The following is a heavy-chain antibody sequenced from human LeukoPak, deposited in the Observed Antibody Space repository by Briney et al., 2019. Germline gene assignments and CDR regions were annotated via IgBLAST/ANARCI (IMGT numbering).Heavy chain of an antibody. CDR1: GCTFTGQF. CDR3: ARSGFSTGFYLDF. J-gene: IGHJ4*02. CDR2: IDPPRGVP. V-gene: IGHV1-2*02. Sequence: ASVKVSCKASGCTFTGQFIHWLRQAPGQGLEWMGWIDPPRGVPHFAQNLQDTVTMTRDTSIATAYLEVHRLKPDDTALYYCARSGFSTGFYLDFWGQGTLISVSS. D-gene: IGHD2-8*02.